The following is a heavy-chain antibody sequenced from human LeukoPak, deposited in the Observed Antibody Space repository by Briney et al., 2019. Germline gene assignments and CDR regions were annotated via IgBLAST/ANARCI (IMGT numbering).Heavy chain of an antibody. Sequence: GGSLRLSCAASGFTFSSYGMHWVRQAPGKGLEWVAVISYDGSNKYYADSVKGRFTISRDNSKNTLYLQMNSLRAEDTAVYYCAREYSGSYSLLNWFDPWGQGTLVTVSS. CDR1: GFTFSSYG. CDR2: ISYDGSNK. V-gene: IGHV3-30*03. CDR3: AREYSGSYSLLNWFDP. D-gene: IGHD1-26*01. J-gene: IGHJ5*02.